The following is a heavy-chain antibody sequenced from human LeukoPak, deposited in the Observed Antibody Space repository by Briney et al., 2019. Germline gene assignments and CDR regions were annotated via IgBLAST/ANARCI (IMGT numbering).Heavy chain of an antibody. J-gene: IGHJ3*02. V-gene: IGHV3-23*01. CDR1: GFAFTDYA. Sequence: GGSLRLSCAASGFAFTDYAISWVRQAPGKGLEWVSAITDSGGATYYADSVKGRFTISRDNSKNTLYLQMNSLRGDDTAIYYCAKAYTRSWYAAFDIWGQGAMVTISS. CDR2: ITDSGGAT. CDR3: AKAYTRSWYAAFDI. D-gene: IGHD6-13*01.